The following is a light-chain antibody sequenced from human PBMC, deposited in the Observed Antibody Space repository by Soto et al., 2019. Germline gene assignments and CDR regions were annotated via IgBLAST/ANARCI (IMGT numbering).Light chain of an antibody. CDR3: STWDDSLRGWV. J-gene: IGLJ3*02. Sequence: QSVLTQPPSASATPGQRVTLSCSGSSSNIGTNSVYWYQQLPGTAPKVRIYNNTQRPSGVPDRFSASKSGTSASRAISGLRSGDEADYYCSTWDDSLRGWVFGGGTKLTVL. CDR2: NNT. V-gene: IGLV1-47*01. CDR1: SSNIGTNS.